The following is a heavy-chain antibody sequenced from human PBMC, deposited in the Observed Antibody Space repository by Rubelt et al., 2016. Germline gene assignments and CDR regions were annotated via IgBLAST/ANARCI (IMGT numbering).Heavy chain of an antibody. CDR3: ARESTKPRELWLEFYNYYYGMDV. V-gene: IGHV4-39*07. D-gene: IGHD5-18*01. CDR2: T. Sequence: TNYNPSLKSRVTISVDTSKNQFSLNLRSVTAADTAVYYCARESTKPRELWLEFYNYYYGMDVWGQGTTVTVSS. J-gene: IGHJ6*02.